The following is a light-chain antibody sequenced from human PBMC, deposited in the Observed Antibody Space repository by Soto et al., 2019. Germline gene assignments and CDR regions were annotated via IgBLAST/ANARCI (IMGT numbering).Light chain of an antibody. Sequence: DLQMTQSPSSLSASVGDRVTITCQASQDISNSLNWYQQKPGKAPHLLIYDASSLETGVPSRFSGSGSGTDFTFTISSLQPEDIATYYCQQYDNLPLTFGGGTKVEIK. CDR2: DAS. CDR1: QDISNS. V-gene: IGKV1-33*01. CDR3: QQYDNLPLT. J-gene: IGKJ4*01.